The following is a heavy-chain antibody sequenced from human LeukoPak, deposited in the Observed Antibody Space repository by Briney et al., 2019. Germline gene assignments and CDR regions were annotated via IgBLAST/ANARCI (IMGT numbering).Heavy chain of an antibody. J-gene: IGHJ1*01. CDR3: ARSITIFGVEYEYFQH. D-gene: IGHD3-3*01. V-gene: IGHV4-59*01. CDR2: IYYSGST. CDR1: GGSISSYY. Sequence: SETLSLTCTVSGGSISSYYWSWIRQPPGKGLEWIGYIYYSGSTYYNPSLRSRVTISVDTSKNQFSLKLSSVTAADTAVYYCARSITIFGVEYEYFQHWGQGTLVTVSS.